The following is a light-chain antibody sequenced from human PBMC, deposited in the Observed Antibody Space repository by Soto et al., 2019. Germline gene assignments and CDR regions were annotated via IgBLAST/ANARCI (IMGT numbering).Light chain of an antibody. J-gene: IGKJ2*01. V-gene: IGKV1-39*01. CDR1: QTISSY. CDR2: SAS. Sequence: DIQMTQSPASLSASVGERVTITCRASQTISSYLNWYQQKPGAAPKLLIYSASTLQTGVPSRFIGSGFGTDYTLTISSLQPADFAIYYCQQTFRTPHTFGQGTKVDI. CDR3: QQTFRTPHT.